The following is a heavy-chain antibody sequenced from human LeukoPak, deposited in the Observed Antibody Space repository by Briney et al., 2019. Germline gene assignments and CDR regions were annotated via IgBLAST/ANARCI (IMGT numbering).Heavy chain of an antibody. Sequence: SETLSLTCTVSGGSISSSSYYWGWIRQPPGKGLEWIGSIYYSGSTYYNPSLKSRFTISVDTSKNQFSLRLSSVTAADTAVYYCAREDGYNMDDAFDIWGQGTMVSVSS. J-gene: IGHJ3*02. V-gene: IGHV4-39*01. CDR1: GGSISSSSYY. CDR2: IYYSGST. CDR3: AREDGYNMDDAFDI. D-gene: IGHD5-24*01.